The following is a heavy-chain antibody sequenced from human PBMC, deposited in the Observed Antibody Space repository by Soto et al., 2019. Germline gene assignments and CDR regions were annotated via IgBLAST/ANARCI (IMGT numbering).Heavy chain of an antibody. Sequence: QVQLQESGPGLVKPSETLSLTCTVSGGSISSYYWSWIRQPPGKGLEWIGYIYYTGSTNHHPSLRSRAHISVDTSKNQFSLKLSSVTAADTAVYYCARVHVDYWYFDLWGRGTLVTVSS. V-gene: IGHV4-59*01. CDR2: IYYTGST. CDR3: ARVHVDYWYFDL. CDR1: GGSISSYY. J-gene: IGHJ2*01.